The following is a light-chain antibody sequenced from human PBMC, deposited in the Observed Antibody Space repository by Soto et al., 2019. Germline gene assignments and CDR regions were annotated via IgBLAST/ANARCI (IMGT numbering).Light chain of an antibody. J-gene: IGLJ1*01. CDR3: SSYTSSSTV. V-gene: IGLV2-14*01. CDR2: EGS. CDR1: SSDVGSYSY. Sequence: QSALTQPASVSGSPGQSITISCTGTSSDVGSYSYVSWYQQHPGKAPKLMIYEGSNRPSGVSSRFSGSKSGNTASLTISGLQAEDEADYYCSSYTSSSTVFGTGTKLTVL.